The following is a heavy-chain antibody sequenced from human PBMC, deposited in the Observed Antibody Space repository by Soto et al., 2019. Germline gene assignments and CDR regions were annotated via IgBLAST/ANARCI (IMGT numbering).Heavy chain of an antibody. CDR1: GYTFTSYV. D-gene: IGHD6-19*01. Sequence: QVQLVQSGAEVKKPGASMKVSCRASGYTFTSYVISWVRQAPAQGLEWMGWISAYNGNTNFAQKLQGRVTMTTDTSTSTAYMELRSLRSDDTAVYYCARLVATVAGPYGMDVWGQGTTVIVSS. V-gene: IGHV1-18*01. CDR3: ARLVATVAGPYGMDV. J-gene: IGHJ6*02. CDR2: ISAYNGNT.